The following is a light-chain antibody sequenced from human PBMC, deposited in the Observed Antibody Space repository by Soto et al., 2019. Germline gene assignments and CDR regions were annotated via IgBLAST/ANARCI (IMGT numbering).Light chain of an antibody. CDR2: GAS. J-gene: IGKJ1*01. Sequence: EIVMTQSPATLSGSPRDRDTLSCRASQSVSSKLAWYQQKPGQAPRLIIYGASTRATGIPARFSGSGSGTEFTLTISSLQSEDFAVYYCQQYNNWLGTFGQGTKVDI. V-gene: IGKV3-15*01. CDR3: QQYNNWLGT. CDR1: QSVSSK.